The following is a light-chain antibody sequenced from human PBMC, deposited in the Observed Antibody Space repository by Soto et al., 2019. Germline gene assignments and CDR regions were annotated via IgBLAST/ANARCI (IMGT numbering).Light chain of an antibody. CDR2: EIS. Sequence: QSALTQPPSASGSPGQSVTISCTGTSTDVGGYNYISWYQHHPGKVSKLSIYEISERPSGVPDRFSGSKSGNTASLTVSGLQAEDEADYYCSSYAGSNNRGVFGSGTKVTVL. V-gene: IGLV2-8*01. J-gene: IGLJ1*01. CDR3: SSYAGSNNRGV. CDR1: STDVGGYNY.